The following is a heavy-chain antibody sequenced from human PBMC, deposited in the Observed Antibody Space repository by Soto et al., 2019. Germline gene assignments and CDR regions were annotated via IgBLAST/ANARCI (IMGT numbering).Heavy chain of an antibody. D-gene: IGHD1-26*01. CDR3: ARDPTPGPELLGAYGMDV. Sequence: GASVKVSCKASGYTFTSYGISWVRQAPGQGLEWMGWISAYNGNTNYAQKLQGRVTMTTDTSTSTAYMELRSLRSDDTAVYYCARDPTPGPELLGAYGMDVWGQGTTVTVAS. CDR1: GYTFTSYG. CDR2: ISAYNGNT. V-gene: IGHV1-18*01. J-gene: IGHJ6*02.